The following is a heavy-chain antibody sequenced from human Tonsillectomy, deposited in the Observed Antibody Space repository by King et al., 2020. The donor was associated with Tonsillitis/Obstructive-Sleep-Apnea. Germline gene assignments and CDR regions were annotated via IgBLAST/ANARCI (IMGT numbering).Heavy chain of an antibody. Sequence: HVQLVESGGGVVQPGRSLRLSCAASGFTFSSYAMHWVRQAPGKGLEWVAVISYDGSNKYYADSVKGRFTISRDNSKNTLYLQMNSLRAEDTAVYYCAREAGYSSSWDYYYSMDVWGKGAPVTVSS. V-gene: IGHV3-30*04. D-gene: IGHD6-6*01. CDR2: ISYDGSNK. CDR3: AREAGYSSSWDYYYSMDV. J-gene: IGHJ6*03. CDR1: GFTFSSYA.